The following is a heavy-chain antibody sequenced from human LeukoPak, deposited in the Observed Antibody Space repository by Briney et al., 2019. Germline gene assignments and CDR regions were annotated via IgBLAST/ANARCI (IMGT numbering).Heavy chain of an antibody. CDR1: GFTLSSYS. V-gene: IGHV3-21*01. D-gene: IGHD3-22*01. CDR3: ARAHYYDSSGRYYFDY. CDR2: ISSSSSYI. J-gene: IGHJ4*02. Sequence: GGSLRLSCAASGFTLSSYSMNWVRQAPGKGLEWVSSISSSSSYIYYADSVKGRFTISRDNAKNSLYLQMTSLRAEDTAVYYCARAHYYDSSGRYYFDYWGQGTLVTVSS.